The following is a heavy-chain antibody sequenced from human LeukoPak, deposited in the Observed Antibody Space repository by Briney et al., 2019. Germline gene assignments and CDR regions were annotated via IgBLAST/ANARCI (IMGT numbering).Heavy chain of an antibody. J-gene: IGHJ4*02. D-gene: IGHD3-22*01. Sequence: PGGSLRLSCAASGFTFSSYGMHWVRQAPGKGLEWVAVISYDGSNKYYADSVKGRFTISRDNSKNTLYLQMNSLRAEDTAVYYCAKRGYDSSGYRHYYFDYWGQGTLVTVSS. V-gene: IGHV3-30*18. CDR2: ISYDGSNK. CDR1: GFTFSSYG. CDR3: AKRGYDSSGYRHYYFDY.